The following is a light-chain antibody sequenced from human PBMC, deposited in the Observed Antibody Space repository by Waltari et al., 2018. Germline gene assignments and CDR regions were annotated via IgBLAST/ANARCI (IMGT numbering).Light chain of an antibody. CDR1: QTITSY. Sequence: DIQMTQSPSSLSASVGDRVTITCRASQTITSYLNWYQQKPGKAPKVLIYAASSLQSGVPSRFSGSGSGTDFTLTSSSLQPEDFATYYCQQSYTTPRTFGQGTKVEIK. CDR3: QQSYTTPRT. J-gene: IGKJ1*01. CDR2: AAS. V-gene: IGKV1-39*01.